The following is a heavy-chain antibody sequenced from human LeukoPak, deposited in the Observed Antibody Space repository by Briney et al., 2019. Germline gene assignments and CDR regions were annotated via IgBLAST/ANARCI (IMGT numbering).Heavy chain of an antibody. CDR1: GYSISSGYH. J-gene: IGHJ4*02. CDR2: IYHSGST. V-gene: IGHV4-38-2*02. D-gene: IGHD3-3*01. CDR3: ARGPELYDFWSPPRRGFDY. Sequence: SETLSLTRTVSGYSISSGYHWGWIRQPPGKGLEWIGSIYHSGSTYYNPSLKSRVTISVDTSKNPFSLKLSSVTAADTAVYYCARGPELYDFWSPPRRGFDYWGQGTLVTVSS.